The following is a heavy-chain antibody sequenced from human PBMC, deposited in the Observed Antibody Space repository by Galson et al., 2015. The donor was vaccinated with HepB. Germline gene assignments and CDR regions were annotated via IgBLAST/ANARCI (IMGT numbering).Heavy chain of an antibody. V-gene: IGHV3-33*01. Sequence: SLRLSCAASGFTFSSYGMHWVRQAPGKGLEWVAVIWYDGSNKYYADSVKGRFTISRDNSKNTLYLQMNSLRAEDTAVYYCARDDTTGGQAIDYWGQGTLVTVSS. J-gene: IGHJ4*02. D-gene: IGHD1-14*01. CDR3: ARDDTTGGQAIDY. CDR2: IWYDGSNK. CDR1: GFTFSSYG.